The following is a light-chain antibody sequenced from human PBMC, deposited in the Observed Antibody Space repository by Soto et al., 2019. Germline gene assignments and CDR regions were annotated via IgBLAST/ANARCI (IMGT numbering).Light chain of an antibody. V-gene: IGLV2-14*01. Sequence: QSALTQPASVSGSPGQSITISCTGTGSDVGGYNYVSWYQQHPGKAPKVMIYDVSNRPSGVSNRFSGSKSGNTASLTISGLQAEDEADYYCSSYTSGSTPVVFGGGTKLTVL. J-gene: IGLJ2*01. CDR1: GSDVGGYNY. CDR2: DVS. CDR3: SSYTSGSTPVV.